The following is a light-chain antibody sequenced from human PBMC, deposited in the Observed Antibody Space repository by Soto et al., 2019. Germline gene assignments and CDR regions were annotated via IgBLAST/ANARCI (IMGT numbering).Light chain of an antibody. J-gene: IGKJ1*01. CDR3: QRYDSFRT. CDR2: GAS. Sequence: EIVLTQSPGTLSLSPGERATLSCRASQSARSNFLAWYQQKPDQAPRLLIYGASNRATGIPDRFSGSGSGTDFTLTITRLETEDFAMYDCQRYDSFRTFGQGTKVEI. V-gene: IGKV3-20*01. CDR1: QSARSNF.